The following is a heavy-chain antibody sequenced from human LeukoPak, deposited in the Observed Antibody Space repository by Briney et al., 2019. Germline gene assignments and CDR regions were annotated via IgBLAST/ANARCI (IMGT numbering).Heavy chain of an antibody. V-gene: IGHV4-59*01. D-gene: IGHD4-17*01. CDR1: GDSINNYY. J-gene: IGHJ6*02. CDR2: IFYSGGT. Sequence: SETLSLNCTVSGDSINNYYWSWIRQPPGKGLEWIGYIFYSGGTKYNPSLKSRVAISIAMSKNQFSLNLNSVTAADTAVYYCARGGYGDYKLHYYHYGMDVWGQGNPGHRLL. CDR3: ARGGYGDYKLHYYHYGMDV.